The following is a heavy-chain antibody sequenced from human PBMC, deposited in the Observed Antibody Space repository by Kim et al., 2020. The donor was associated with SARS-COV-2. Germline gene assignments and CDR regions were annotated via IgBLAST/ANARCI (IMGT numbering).Heavy chain of an antibody. Sequence: SETLSLTCAVYGGSFSGYYWSWIRQPPGKGLEWIGEINHSGSTNYNPSLKSRVTISVDTSKNQFSLKLSSVTAADTAVYYCAIRRMNKDFDYWGQGTLVTVSS. CDR2: INHSGST. J-gene: IGHJ4*02. CDR1: GGSFSGYY. V-gene: IGHV4-34*01. CDR3: AIRRMNKDFDY.